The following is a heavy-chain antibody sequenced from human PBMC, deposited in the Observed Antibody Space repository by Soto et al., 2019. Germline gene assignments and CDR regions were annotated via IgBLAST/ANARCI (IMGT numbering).Heavy chain of an antibody. D-gene: IGHD1-26*01. CDR2: IYYSGST. V-gene: IGHV4-39*01. Sequence: QLQLQESGPGLVKPSETLSLTRTVSGGSISSSSYYWGWIRQPPGKGLEWIGSIYYSGSTYYNPSLKSRVTISVDTSKNQFSLKLSSVTAADTAVYYCARRLGATFGDYWGQGTLVTVSS. CDR1: GGSISSSSYY. CDR3: ARRLGATFGDY. J-gene: IGHJ4*02.